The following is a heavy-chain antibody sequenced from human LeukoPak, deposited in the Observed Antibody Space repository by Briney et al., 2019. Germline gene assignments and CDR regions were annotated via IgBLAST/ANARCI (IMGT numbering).Heavy chain of an antibody. V-gene: IGHV4-34*01. J-gene: IGHJ4*02. CDR3: ARTPRGPRWTREPY. CDR2: INHSGST. CDR1: GGSFSGYY. D-gene: IGHD1-14*01. Sequence: KPSETLSLTCAVYGGSFSGYYWSWIRQPPGKGLEWIGEINHSGSTNYNPSLKSRVTISVDTSKNQFSLKLSSVTAADTAVYYCARTPRGPRWTREPYWGQGTLVTVSS.